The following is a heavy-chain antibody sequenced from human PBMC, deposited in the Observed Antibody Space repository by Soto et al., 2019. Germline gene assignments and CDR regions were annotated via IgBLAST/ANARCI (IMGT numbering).Heavy chain of an antibody. J-gene: IGHJ3*02. CDR3: AITVAPGDSLDI. D-gene: IGHD2-15*01. CDR2: INHSGST. V-gene: IGHV4-34*01. Sequence: PSETLSLTCAVYGGSFSGYYWSWIRQPPGKGLEWIGEINHSGSTNYNPSLKSRVTISVDTSKNQFSLKLSSVTAADTAVYYCAITVAPGDSLDIWGQGTMVTVSS. CDR1: GGSFSGYY.